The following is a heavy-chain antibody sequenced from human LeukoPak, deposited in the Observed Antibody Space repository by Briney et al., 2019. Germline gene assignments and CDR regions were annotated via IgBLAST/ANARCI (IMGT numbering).Heavy chain of an antibody. CDR3: ARGEWRPYGSGSYRY. J-gene: IGHJ4*02. Sequence: GSLRLSCAASGFTFSSYAMSWVRQAPGKGLEWIGEINHSGSTNYNPSLKSRVTISVDTSKNQFSLKLSSVTAADTAVYYCARGEWRPYGSGSYRYWGQGTLVTVSS. CDR1: GFTFSSYA. V-gene: IGHV4-34*01. D-gene: IGHD3-10*01. CDR2: INHSGST.